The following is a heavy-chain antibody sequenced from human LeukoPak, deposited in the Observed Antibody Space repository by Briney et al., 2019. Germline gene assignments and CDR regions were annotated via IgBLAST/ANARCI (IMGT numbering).Heavy chain of an antibody. V-gene: IGHV3-23*01. J-gene: IGHJ4*02. CDR3: AKRSDYLDY. CDR1: RFTFSNYA. Sequence: GGSLRLSCAGSRFTFSNYAMSWVRQAPGKGLEWVSAISGSGGSSYYADSVKGRFTISRDNSKNTLYLQMNSLRAEDTAVYYCAKRSDYLDYWGQGTLVTVSS. CDR2: ISGSGGSS.